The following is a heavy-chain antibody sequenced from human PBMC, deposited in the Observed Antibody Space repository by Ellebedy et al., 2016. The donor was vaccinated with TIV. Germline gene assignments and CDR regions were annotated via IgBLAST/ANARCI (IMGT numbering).Heavy chain of an antibody. V-gene: IGHV4-59*01. D-gene: IGHD1-1*01. CDR2: IYYSGST. J-gene: IGHJ4*02. CDR1: GDSINNYY. Sequence: SETLSLTCTVSGDSINNYYWNWIRQPPGKGLEWIGYIYYSGSTDYNPSLKSRVTISVDTSKNQFSLKLSSVTAADTAVYYCARGWNPFYFDYWGQGTLVTVSS. CDR3: ARGWNPFYFDY.